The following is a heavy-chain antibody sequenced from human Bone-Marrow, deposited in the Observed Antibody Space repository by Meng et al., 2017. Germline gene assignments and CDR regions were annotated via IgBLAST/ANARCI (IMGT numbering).Heavy chain of an antibody. D-gene: IGHD4-17*01. CDR1: GFTFSSYS. J-gene: IGHJ3*02. Sequence: GESLKISCAASGFTFSSYSMNWVRQAPGKGLEWVSSISSSSSYIYYADLVKGRFTISRDNAKNSLYLQMNSLRAEDTAVYYCARARLPHDYGDPGLDAFDIWGQGTMVTVSS. CDR3: ARARLPHDYGDPGLDAFDI. V-gene: IGHV3-21*01. CDR2: ISSSSSYI.